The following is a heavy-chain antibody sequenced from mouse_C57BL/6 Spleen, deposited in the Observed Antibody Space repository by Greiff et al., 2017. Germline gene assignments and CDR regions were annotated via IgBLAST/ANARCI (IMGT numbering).Heavy chain of an antibody. V-gene: IGHV5-4*01. J-gene: IGHJ2*01. CDR3: ARDQDWY. CDR2: ISDGGSYT. CDR1: GFTFSSYA. Sequence: EVKLVESGGGLVKPGGSLKLSCAASGFTFSSYAMSWVRQTPEKRLEWVATISDGGSYTYYPDNVKGRFTISRDNAKNNRYLQMSHLKSEDTAMYYCARDQDWYWGQGTTLTVSS. D-gene: IGHD3-2*02.